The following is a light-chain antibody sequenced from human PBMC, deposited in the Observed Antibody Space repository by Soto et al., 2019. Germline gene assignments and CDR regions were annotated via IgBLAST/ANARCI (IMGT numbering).Light chain of an antibody. CDR1: SSDVGGYKY. Sequence: QSVLTQPPSASGSPGQSVTISCTGTSSDVGGYKYVSRYQQHPGKAPKLMIFEVNKRPSGVPDRFSGSKSGNTASLTVSGLQAEDEADYYCSSYAGINNVGVFGTGTKLTVL. CDR3: SSYAGINNVGV. CDR2: EVN. J-gene: IGLJ1*01. V-gene: IGLV2-8*01.